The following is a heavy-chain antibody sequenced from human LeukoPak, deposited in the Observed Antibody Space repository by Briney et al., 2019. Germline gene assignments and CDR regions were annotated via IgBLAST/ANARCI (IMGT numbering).Heavy chain of an antibody. J-gene: IGHJ6*03. D-gene: IGHD3-16*02. CDR3: ARVGLGDYVWGSYRYYMDV. CDR1: GFTFRSFA. V-gene: IGHV3-30*03. CDR2: ISFDGSFR. Sequence: GGSLRLSCAASGFTFRSFAMHWVRQAPGKGLEWVADISFDGSFRYYADSVKGRFTISRDNSKNTVYLQMNSLRAEDTAVYYCARVGLGDYVWGSYRYYMDVWGKGTTVTISS.